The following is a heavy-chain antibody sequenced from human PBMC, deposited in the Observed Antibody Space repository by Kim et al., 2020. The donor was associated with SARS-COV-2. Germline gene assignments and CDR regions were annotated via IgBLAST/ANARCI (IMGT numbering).Heavy chain of an antibody. J-gene: IGHJ4*02. CDR3: ARAKRITMVRGVYYFDY. CDR2: INHSGST. D-gene: IGHD3-10*01. V-gene: IGHV4-34*01. CDR1: GGSFSGYY. Sequence: SETLSLTCAVYGGSFSGYYWSSIRQPPGKGLEWIGEINHSGSTNYNPSLKSRVTISVDTSKNQFSLKLSSVTAADTAVYYCARAKRITMVRGVYYFDYWGQGTLVTVSS.